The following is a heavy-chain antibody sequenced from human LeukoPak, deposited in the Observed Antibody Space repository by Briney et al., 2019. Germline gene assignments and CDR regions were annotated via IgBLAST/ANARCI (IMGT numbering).Heavy chain of an antibody. Sequence: SDTLSLTGTVSGGSIISGSYYWTWIRQPAGRGLDCIGGIFTSGSTNYNPSLKSRVTISVDTSKNQFSLKLSSVTAADTAVYYCARGGNDGWFGVREYFYYYMDVWGKGTTVTISS. CDR3: ARGGNDGWFGVREYFYYYMDV. J-gene: IGHJ6*03. V-gene: IGHV4-61*02. CDR2: IFTSGST. CDR1: GGSIISGSYY. D-gene: IGHD3-10*01.